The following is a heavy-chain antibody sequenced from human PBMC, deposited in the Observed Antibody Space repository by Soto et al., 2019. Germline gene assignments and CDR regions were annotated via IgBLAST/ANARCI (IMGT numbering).Heavy chain of an antibody. J-gene: IGHJ4*02. CDR1: GFTFSTYA. Sequence: EVQLLESGGGLVQPGGSLRLSCAASGFTFSTYAMSWVRQAPGKGLEWVSGLTGSGGRTYYTDSVKGRFTISRDNSKNTLYLQMNSLRAEDTAVYYCSRDRVPYDDYEGGSFDCWGQGTLVTVSS. CDR3: SRDRVPYDDYEGGSFDC. D-gene: IGHD4-17*01. V-gene: IGHV3-23*01. CDR2: LTGSGGRT.